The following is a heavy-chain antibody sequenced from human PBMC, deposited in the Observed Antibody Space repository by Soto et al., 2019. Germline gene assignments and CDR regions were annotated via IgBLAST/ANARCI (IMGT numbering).Heavy chain of an antibody. Sequence: SVKVSCKASGGTFSSYAISWVRQAPGQGLEWMGGIIPIFGTANYAQKFQGRVTITADESTSTAYMELSSLRSEDTAVYYCARGARGITMIVVVINPLYCYYGMDVWGQGTTVTVSS. CDR2: IIPIFGTA. V-gene: IGHV1-69*13. CDR3: ARGARGITMIVVVINPLYCYYGMDV. J-gene: IGHJ6*02. CDR1: GGTFSSYA. D-gene: IGHD3-22*01.